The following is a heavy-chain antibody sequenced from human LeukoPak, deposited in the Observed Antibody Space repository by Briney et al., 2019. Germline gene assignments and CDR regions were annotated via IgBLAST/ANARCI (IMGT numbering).Heavy chain of an antibody. CDR3: ARVGSDWNDVRYNWFDP. Sequence: SETLSLTCTVSGGSIRRYFWNWIRQPPGKGLEWIGYIYGSGSTTYNPSLKSRVTISVDTSKNQFSLKLRSVTAADTAVYYCARVGSDWNDVRYNWFDPWGQGTLVTVSS. D-gene: IGHD1-1*01. V-gene: IGHV4-59*01. J-gene: IGHJ5*02. CDR1: GGSIRRYF. CDR2: IYGSGST.